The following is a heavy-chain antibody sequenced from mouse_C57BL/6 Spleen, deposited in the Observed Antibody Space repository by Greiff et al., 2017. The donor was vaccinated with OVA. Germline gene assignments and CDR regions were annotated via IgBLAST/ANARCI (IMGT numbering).Heavy chain of an antibody. V-gene: IGHV1-74*01. CDR1: GYTFTSYW. D-gene: IGHD2-3*01. J-gene: IGHJ3*01. Sequence: QVQLKQPGAELVKPGASVKVSCKASGYTFTSYWMHWVKQRPGQGLEWIGRIHPSDSDTNYNQKFKGKATLTVDKSSSTAYMQLSSLTSEDSAVYYCAIIGIYDGYYLFAYWGQGTLVTVSA. CDR2: IHPSDSDT. CDR3: AIIGIYDGYYLFAY.